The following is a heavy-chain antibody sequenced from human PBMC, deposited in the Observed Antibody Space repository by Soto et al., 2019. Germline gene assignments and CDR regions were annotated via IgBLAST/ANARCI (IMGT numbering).Heavy chain of an antibody. CDR1: GFTFSYG. CDR2: ISYASSNK. Sequence: VQLLESGGGLIQPGGSLRLSCAASGFTFSYGIHWLRQAPGEGLEWVAYISYASSNKFYGDSVKGRFTISRDNSKNTQSLQMNSLRAEDTAVYYCAKLVIGYCSGNTCDDYWGQGTLVAVSS. V-gene: IGHV3-30*18. D-gene: IGHD2-15*01. J-gene: IGHJ4*02. CDR3: AKLVIGYCSGNTCDDY.